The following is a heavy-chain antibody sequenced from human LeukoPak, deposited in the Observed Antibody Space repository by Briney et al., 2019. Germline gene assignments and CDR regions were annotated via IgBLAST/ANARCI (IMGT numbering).Heavy chain of an antibody. V-gene: IGHV1-2*04. D-gene: IGHD3-10*01. J-gene: IGHJ3*02. Sequence: ASVKVSCKASGYTFTGYYMHWVRQAPGQGLEWMGWINPNSGGTNYAQKFQGWVTMTRGTSISTAYMELSRLRSDDTAVYYCAREMVDGSGSSDAFDIWGQGTMVTVSS. CDR3: AREMVDGSGSSDAFDI. CDR2: INPNSGGT. CDR1: GYTFTGYY.